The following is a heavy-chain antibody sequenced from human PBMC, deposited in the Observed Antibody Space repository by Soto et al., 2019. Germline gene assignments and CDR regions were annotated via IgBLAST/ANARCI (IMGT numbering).Heavy chain of an antibody. Sequence: QVQLQESGPGLVQPSEILSLTCTVSGGSLSSYYWTWIRQSPGKGLEWIGHIYYSGRTTYNPSLKSRITISVDTSKSQFSLRLNSVTAADTAVYYCARDQHFYGSGSYYTIFDYWGQGTLVTVSS. D-gene: IGHD3-10*01. J-gene: IGHJ4*02. CDR1: GGSLSSYY. V-gene: IGHV4-59*01. CDR3: ARDQHFYGSGSYYTIFDY. CDR2: IYYSGRT.